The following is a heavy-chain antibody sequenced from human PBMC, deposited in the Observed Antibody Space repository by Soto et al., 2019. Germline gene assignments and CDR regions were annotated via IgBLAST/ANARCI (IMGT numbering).Heavy chain of an antibody. Sequence: QVQLVESGGGLVKPGGYLRLSCMSWIRQAPGKGLEWVSYISSSGSTIYYADSVKGRFTISRDNAKNSLYRQMKSLRAEDTAVYYCARGWGGYYRNPWGQGTLVTVSS. V-gene: IGHV3-11*01. D-gene: IGHD3-3*01. CDR3: ARGWGGYYRNP. J-gene: IGHJ5*02. CDR2: ISSSGSTI.